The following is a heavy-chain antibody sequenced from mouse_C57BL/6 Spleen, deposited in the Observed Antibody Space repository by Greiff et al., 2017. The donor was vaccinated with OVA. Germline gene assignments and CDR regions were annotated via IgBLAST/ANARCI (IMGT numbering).Heavy chain of an antibody. CDR2: IYPGSGST. CDR1: GYTFTSYW. D-gene: IGHD1-1*01. V-gene: IGHV1-55*01. J-gene: IGHJ4*01. CDR3: AREGYYGSSSLAMDY. Sequence: VQLQQTGAELVKPGASVKMSCKASGYTFTSYWITWVKQRPGQGLEWIGDIYPGSGSTNYNEKFKSKATLTVDTSSSTAYMQLSSLTSEDSAVYYCAREGYYGSSSLAMDYWGQGTSVTVSS.